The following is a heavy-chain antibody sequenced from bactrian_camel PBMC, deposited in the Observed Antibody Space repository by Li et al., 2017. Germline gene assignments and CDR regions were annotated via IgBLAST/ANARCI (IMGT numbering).Heavy chain of an antibody. Sequence: HVQLVESGGGSVTPGGSLRLSCAPSTRTYPSHCMGWFRRAPGKGREKVALIDDDGQINYADFVKGRYTISRDKVKKTLYLQMNSLKPEDSAMYYCAADFSPRIGSGGYCISASEYWGKGTQVTVS. CDR3: AADFSPRIGSGGYCISASEY. CDR1: TRTYPSHC. CDR2: IDDDGQI. V-gene: IGHV3S53*01. J-gene: IGHJ4*01. D-gene: IGHD2*01.